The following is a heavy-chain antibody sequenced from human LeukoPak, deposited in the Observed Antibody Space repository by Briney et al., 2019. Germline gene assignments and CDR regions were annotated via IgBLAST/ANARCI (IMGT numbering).Heavy chain of an antibody. CDR3: ARDYSSTSVLDS. CDR2: ISYDGSKK. D-gene: IGHD2-2*01. CDR1: GFTFSSYA. Sequence: GGSLRLSCAASGFTFSSYAVSWVRQAPGKGLEWVAVISYDGSKKYYADSLKGRFTISRDNSKNTLFLQMNSLRAEDTAVYYCARDYSSTSVLDSWGQGTLVTVSS. J-gene: IGHJ5*01. V-gene: IGHV3-30*04.